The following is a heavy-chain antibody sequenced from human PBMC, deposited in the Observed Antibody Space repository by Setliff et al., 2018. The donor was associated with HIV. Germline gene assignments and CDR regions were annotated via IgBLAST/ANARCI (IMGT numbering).Heavy chain of an antibody. Sequence: KPSETLSLTCTVSGGSISSNSHYWGWIRQPPGKGLEWIGSAYYSGSTYYNPSLESRVTISVDTSKNQFSLKLTSVTAADTAIYYCALTGHRPLRGYMDVWGKGTTVTVSS. CDR2: AYYSGST. CDR1: GGSISSNSHY. V-gene: IGHV4-39*01. CDR3: ALTGHRPLRGYMDV. J-gene: IGHJ6*03. D-gene: IGHD2-15*01.